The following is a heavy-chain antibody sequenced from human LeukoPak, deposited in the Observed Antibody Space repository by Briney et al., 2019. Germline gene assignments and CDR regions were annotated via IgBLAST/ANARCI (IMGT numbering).Heavy chain of an antibody. CDR1: GFTFTGHS. CDR3: AKGWGAVAGTFYFDY. D-gene: IGHD6-19*01. V-gene: IGHV3-30*04. Sequence: GGSLRLSCVASGFTFTGHSMHWVRQAPGKGLEWVAVVAHDEKTIFYADSMKGRFTISRDNSKNTLYLQMNSLRAEDTAVYYCAKGWGAVAGTFYFDYWGQGTLVTVSS. CDR2: VAHDEKTI. J-gene: IGHJ4*02.